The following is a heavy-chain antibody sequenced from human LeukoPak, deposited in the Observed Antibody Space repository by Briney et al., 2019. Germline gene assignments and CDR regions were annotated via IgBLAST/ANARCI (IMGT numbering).Heavy chain of an antibody. CDR3: AIMHGYYDGSGFWVQ. CDR1: GFTFSSYA. D-gene: IGHD3-22*01. Sequence: GGSLRLSCAASGFTFSSYAMSWVRQAPGKGLEWVSFISPSGDRTSNADSVEGRFTISRDNTRNTPYLQMNSLRDEDTGVYYCAIMHGYYDGSGFWVQWGQGTLVTVSS. V-gene: IGHV3-23*01. CDR2: ISPSGDRT. J-gene: IGHJ4*02.